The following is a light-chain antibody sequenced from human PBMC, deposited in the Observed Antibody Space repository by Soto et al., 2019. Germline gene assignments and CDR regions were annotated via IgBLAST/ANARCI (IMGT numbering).Light chain of an antibody. CDR1: SSDIGGYNY. J-gene: IGLJ2*01. V-gene: IGLV2-14*01. CDR3: ISHTTTIAYVV. Sequence: SALTQPASVSGSPGQSITISCTGTSSDIGGYNYVSWYQHHPGKAPKLIIYEVTNRPSGVSNRFSGSKSGNTASLTISGLQAEDEADYYCISHTTTIAYVVLGGGTKVTVL. CDR2: EVT.